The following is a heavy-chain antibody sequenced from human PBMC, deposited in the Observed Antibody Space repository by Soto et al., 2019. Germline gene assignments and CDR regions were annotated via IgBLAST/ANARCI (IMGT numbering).Heavy chain of an antibody. J-gene: IGHJ4*02. V-gene: IGHV5-51*01. Sequence: LGESLNISCKGSGYSFTSYWIGLVRQMPGKGLEWMGIIYPGDSDTRYSPSFQGQVTISADKSISTAYLQWSSLKASDTAMYYCAKYSGSYLGYFDYWGQGTLVTVSS. D-gene: IGHD1-26*01. CDR3: AKYSGSYLGYFDY. CDR2: IYPGDSDT. CDR1: GYSFTSYW.